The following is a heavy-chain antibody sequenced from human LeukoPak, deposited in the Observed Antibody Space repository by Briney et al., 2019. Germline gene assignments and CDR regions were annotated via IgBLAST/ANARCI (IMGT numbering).Heavy chain of an antibody. CDR3: AKGGWFGELLSSFDY. J-gene: IGHJ4*02. CDR1: GFTVSSNY. V-gene: IGHV3-53*05. CDR2: IYSGGST. Sequence: GGSLRLSCAASGFTVSSNYMSWVRQAPGKGLEWVSVIYSGGSTYYADSVKGRFTISRDNSKNTLYLQMNSLRAEDTAVYYCAKGGWFGELLSSFDYWGQGTLVTVSS. D-gene: IGHD3-10*01.